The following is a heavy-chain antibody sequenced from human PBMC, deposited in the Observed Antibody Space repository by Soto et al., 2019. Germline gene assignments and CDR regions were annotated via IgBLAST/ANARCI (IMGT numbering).Heavy chain of an antibody. CDR2: IYYSGST. D-gene: IGHD3-9*01. J-gene: IGHJ4*02. CDR3: ARDILYRLDY. Sequence: SETLSLTCTVAGGSISSSSYYWGWIRQPPGKGLEWIGYIYYSGSTYYNPSLKSRVTISVDTSKNQFSLKLSSVTAADTAVYYCARDILYRLDYWGQGILVTVSS. V-gene: IGHV4-39*07. CDR1: GGSISSSSYY.